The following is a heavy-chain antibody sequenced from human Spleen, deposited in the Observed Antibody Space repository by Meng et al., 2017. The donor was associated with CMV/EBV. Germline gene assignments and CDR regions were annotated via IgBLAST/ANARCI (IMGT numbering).Heavy chain of an antibody. CDR2: FSGNSGFI. V-gene: IGHV3-9*01. D-gene: IGHD3-22*01. CDR1: GFTFDDFA. J-gene: IGHJ4*02. CDR3: AKDPYYYDSSGYYYEGYFDY. Sequence: SLKISCAASGFTFDDFAMHWVRQTPGEGLEWVSGFSGNSGFIGYADSVKGRFTISRDNSKNTLYLQMNSLRAEDTAVYYCAKDPYYYDSSGYYYEGYFDYWGQGTLVTVSS.